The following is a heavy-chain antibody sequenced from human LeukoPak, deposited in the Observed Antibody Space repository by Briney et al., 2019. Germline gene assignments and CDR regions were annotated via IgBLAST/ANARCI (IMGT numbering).Heavy chain of an antibody. D-gene: IGHD1-14*01. V-gene: IGHV3-74*01. CDR1: GFTFNYW. CDR2: ISGDGSST. J-gene: IGHJ4*02. Sequence: GGSLRLPCAGTGFTFNYWMHWVRQAPGKGLVWVSRISGDGSSTFYADSVKGRFTISRDNAKNTLYLQMDSLRAEDTAVYYCTIVESASGIFDCWGQGTLVTVSS. CDR3: TIVESASGIFDC.